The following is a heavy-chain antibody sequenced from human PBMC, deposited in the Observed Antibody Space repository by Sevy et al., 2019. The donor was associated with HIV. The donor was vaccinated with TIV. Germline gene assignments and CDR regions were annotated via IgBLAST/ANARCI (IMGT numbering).Heavy chain of an antibody. V-gene: IGHV1-24*01. CDR3: ATCGSQPLLPRGVYNFYAMDV. Sequence: ASVKVSCKLSGSILTELSMHWVRQAPGKGLEWMGGFDPEHGETIYAHNFQGRVTMTEDTSTDTAYMELGSLRSEDTAVYYCATCGSQPLLPRGVYNFYAMDVWGQGTTVTVSS. CDR1: GSILTELS. D-gene: IGHD1-20*01. J-gene: IGHJ6*02. CDR2: FDPEHGET.